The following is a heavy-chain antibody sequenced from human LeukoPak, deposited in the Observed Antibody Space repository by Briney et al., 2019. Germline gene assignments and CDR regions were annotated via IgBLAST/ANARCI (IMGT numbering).Heavy chain of an antibody. CDR2: MNPNSGNT. D-gene: IGHD2-2*01. J-gene: IGHJ6*03. Sequence: ASVKVSCKASGYTFTSYDINWVRQATGQGLEWMGWMNPNSGNTGYAQKFPGRVTMTRNTSISTAYMELSSLRSEDTAVYYCARGPSPYCSSTSCYEGYYYYYMDVWGKGTTVTVSS. V-gene: IGHV1-8*01. CDR3: ARGPSPYCSSTSCYEGYYYYYMDV. CDR1: GYTFTSYD.